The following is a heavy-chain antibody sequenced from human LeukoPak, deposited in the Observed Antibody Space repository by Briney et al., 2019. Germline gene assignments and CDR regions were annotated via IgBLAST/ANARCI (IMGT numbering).Heavy chain of an antibody. CDR3: AELGITMIGGV. CDR1: GFTFSSYA. V-gene: IGHV3-23*01. CDR2: ISGSGTST. Sequence: GGSLRLSCAASGFTFSSYAMSWVRQAPGKGLEWVSAISGSGTSTYYADSVKGRFTISSDNAKNSLYLQMNSLRAEDTAVYYCAELGITMIGGVWGKGTTVTISS. J-gene: IGHJ6*04. D-gene: IGHD3-10*02.